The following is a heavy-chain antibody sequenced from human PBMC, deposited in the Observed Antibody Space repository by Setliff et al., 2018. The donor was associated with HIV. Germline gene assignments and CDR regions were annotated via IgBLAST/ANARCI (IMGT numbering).Heavy chain of an antibody. D-gene: IGHD6-19*01. CDR1: GASISSNY. CDR2: LHISGNS. CDR3: ARQLAVADYFDY. Sequence: SETLSLTCNVSGASISSNYWSWIRQAAGKGLEWVGRLHISGNSNYSPSLKSRVTISVDTSKKQFSLKLSSVTAADTAVYYCARQLAVADYFDYWGQGTLVTVSS. J-gene: IGHJ4*02. V-gene: IGHV4-4*07.